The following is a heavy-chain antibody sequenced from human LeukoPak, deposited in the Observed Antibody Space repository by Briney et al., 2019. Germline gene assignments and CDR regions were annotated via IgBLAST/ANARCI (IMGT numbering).Heavy chain of an antibody. Sequence: GGSLRLSCAASGFTFSTYAMSWVRQAPGKGLEWVSAISGGGGSTYYTDSVRGRFTISRDNAKNSLYLQMNSLRAEDTAVFYCARDDARYYDILTGYYREYYGMDVWGQGTTVTVSS. CDR1: GFTFSTYA. CDR3: ARDDARYYDILTGYYREYYGMDV. J-gene: IGHJ6*02. V-gene: IGHV3-23*01. CDR2: ISGGGGST. D-gene: IGHD3-9*01.